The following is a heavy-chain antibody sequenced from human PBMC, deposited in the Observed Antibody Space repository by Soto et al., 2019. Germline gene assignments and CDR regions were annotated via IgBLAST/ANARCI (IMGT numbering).Heavy chain of an antibody. Sequence: SCAASGFRFDDYAMHWVRQAPGKGLEWVSGVSWSSGSIGYAGSVKGRFTISRDNDGNSLFLQMNGLRSDDTALYYCARTTLTTGFYYGMDLWGQGTTVTVSS. J-gene: IGHJ6*02. CDR2: VSWSSGSI. V-gene: IGHV3-9*01. CDR1: GFRFDDYA. CDR3: ARTTLTTGFYYGMDL. D-gene: IGHD1-1*01.